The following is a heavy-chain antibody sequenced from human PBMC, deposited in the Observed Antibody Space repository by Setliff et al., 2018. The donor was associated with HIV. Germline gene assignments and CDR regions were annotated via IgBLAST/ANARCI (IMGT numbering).Heavy chain of an antibody. CDR2: IYYSGTT. Sequence: TLSLTCSVSGDSIRNSRDYWGWIRQPPGKGLEWIGNIYYSGTTYYSPSLNSRVTISVDRSRNHFSLRLSAVTAADTAVYYCARELDNSDNSDPFDVWGQGTMGTVSS. V-gene: IGHV4-39*02. J-gene: IGHJ3*01. D-gene: IGHD4-4*01. CDR3: ARELDNSDNSDPFDV. CDR1: GDSIRNSRDY.